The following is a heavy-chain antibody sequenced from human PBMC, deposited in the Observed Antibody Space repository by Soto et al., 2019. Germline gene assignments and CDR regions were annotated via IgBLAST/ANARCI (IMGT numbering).Heavy chain of an antibody. CDR3: ARDRRDGDTI. CDR2: IYRVGDI. CDR1: GFYVSHYY. Sequence: EVQVVESGGGLVQPGGALGLSWSASGFYVSHYYMSWFRQGPGKGLEWVSGIYRVGDIYYADSVQGRFTTSRDISRNSLDLQMNSLRVDDTAVYYCARDRRDGDTIWGQGVVVTVSS. V-gene: IGHV3-66*01. D-gene: IGHD3-3*01. J-gene: IGHJ4*02.